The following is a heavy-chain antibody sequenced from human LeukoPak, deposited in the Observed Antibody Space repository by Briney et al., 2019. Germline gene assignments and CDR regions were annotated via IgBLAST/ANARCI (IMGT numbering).Heavy chain of an antibody. J-gene: IGHJ6*03. D-gene: IGHD1-26*01. CDR2: IFPSGLT. CDR1: NGSFTNYY. CDR3: TRAGDGHYYYYYMDV. V-gene: IGHV4-4*08. Sequence: SQTLSLTCSVSNGSFTNYYWGWIRQPPGKRLEWIVYIFPSGLTNYNPSLNSRVTISLDTAKSQFSLTLKSVTAADTAVYYCTRAGDGHYYYYYMDVWGTGTPVTVSS.